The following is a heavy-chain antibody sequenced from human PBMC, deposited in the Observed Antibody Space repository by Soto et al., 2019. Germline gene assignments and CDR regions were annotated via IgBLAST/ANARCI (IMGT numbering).Heavy chain of an antibody. CDR3: VRVGRVGGY. J-gene: IGHJ4*02. Sequence: EVQLVESGGGLVQPGGSLRLSCAASGFTFSTYWRSWVRQAPGKGLEWVANIKEDGSEKYYVDSVKGRFTISRDNANNSLYLQTNSLRAEDTVVYYCVRVGRVGGYWGQGTLVTVSS. D-gene: IGHD3-16*01. CDR2: IKEDGSEK. CDR1: GFTFSTYW. V-gene: IGHV3-7*03.